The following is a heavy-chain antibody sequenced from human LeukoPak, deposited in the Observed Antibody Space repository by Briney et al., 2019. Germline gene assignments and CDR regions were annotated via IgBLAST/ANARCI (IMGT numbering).Heavy chain of an antibody. CDR1: GFIFSSYG. D-gene: IGHD3-3*01. V-gene: IGHV3-30*02. CDR2: IRYDGSNK. J-gene: IGHJ5*02. Sequence: GGSLRLSCAASGFIFSSYGMHWVRQAPGKGLEWVAFIRYDGSNKYYADSVRGRFTISRDDSKDTLYLQMNSLRGDDTAVYYCAKGSGYYTYNWFDPRGQGTLVTVSS. CDR3: AKGSGYYTYNWFDP.